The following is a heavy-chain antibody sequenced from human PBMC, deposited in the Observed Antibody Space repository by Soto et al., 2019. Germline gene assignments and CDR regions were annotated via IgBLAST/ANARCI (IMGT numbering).Heavy chain of an antibody. CDR1: GDSLSRSNYY. V-gene: IGHV4-39*01. J-gene: IGHJ5*02. D-gene: IGHD4-4*01. Sequence: SDTLSLTCTVSGDSLSRSNYYWVWIRLPPGKGLEWIGSIYYSGSTYYNPSLNSRVTISVDTSKNQFSLKLSSVTAADTAVYYCARHTYSWAGNWFDPWGQGNLVTVS. CDR2: IYYSGST. CDR3: ARHTYSWAGNWFDP.